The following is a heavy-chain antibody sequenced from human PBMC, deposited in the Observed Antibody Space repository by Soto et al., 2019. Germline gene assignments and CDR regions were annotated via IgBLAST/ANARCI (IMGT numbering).Heavy chain of an antibody. Sequence: ASVKVSCKASGYTFTSYGISWVRQAPGQGLEWMGWISAYNGNTNYAQKLQGRVTMTTDTSTSTAYMELRSLRSDDTAVYYCARDLWFDVVTERKNLFDPWGQGTLVTVSS. CDR3: ARDLWFDVVTERKNLFDP. V-gene: IGHV1-18*01. D-gene: IGHD3-10*01. CDR2: ISAYNGNT. CDR1: GYTFTSYG. J-gene: IGHJ5*02.